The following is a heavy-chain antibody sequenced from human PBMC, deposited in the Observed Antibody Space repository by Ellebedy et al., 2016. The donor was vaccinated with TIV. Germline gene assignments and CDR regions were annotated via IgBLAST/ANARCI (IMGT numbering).Heavy chain of an antibody. D-gene: IGHD2-2*01. Sequence: GESLKISCAASGFTFSSYAMSWVRQAPGKGLEWVSAISGSGGSTYYADSVKGRFTISRDNSKNTLYLQMNSLRAEDTAVYYCARGTVVPAARYGMDVWGQGTTVTVSS. CDR3: ARGTVVPAARYGMDV. CDR1: GFTFSSYA. CDR2: ISGSGGST. V-gene: IGHV3-23*01. J-gene: IGHJ6*02.